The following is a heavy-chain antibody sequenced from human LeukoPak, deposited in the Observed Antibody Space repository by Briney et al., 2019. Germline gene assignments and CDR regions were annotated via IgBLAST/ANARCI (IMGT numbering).Heavy chain of an antibody. CDR2: INPNSGGT. J-gene: IGHJ4*02. D-gene: IGHD6-6*01. Sequence: ASVKVSCKASGYTFTGYYMHWVRQAPGQGLEWMGWINPNSGGTNYAQKFQGRVTMTRDTSISTAYVELSRLRSDDTAVYYCARALMSSIAARSVDYWGQGTLVTVSS. V-gene: IGHV1-2*02. CDR1: GYTFTGYY. CDR3: ARALMSSIAARSVDY.